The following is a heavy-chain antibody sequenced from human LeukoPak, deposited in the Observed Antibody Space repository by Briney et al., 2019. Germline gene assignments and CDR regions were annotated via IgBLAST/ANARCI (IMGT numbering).Heavy chain of an antibody. CDR2: IYYSGST. CDR1: GGSISSSSYY. Sequence: SETLSLTCTVSGGSISSSSYYWGWIRQPPGKGLEWIGSIYYSGSTYYNPSLKSRVTISVDTSKNQFSLKLSSVTAADTAVYYCASSAAPEPDFDYWGQGTLVTVSS. D-gene: IGHD6-25*01. J-gene: IGHJ4*02. V-gene: IGHV4-39*07. CDR3: ASSAAPEPDFDY.